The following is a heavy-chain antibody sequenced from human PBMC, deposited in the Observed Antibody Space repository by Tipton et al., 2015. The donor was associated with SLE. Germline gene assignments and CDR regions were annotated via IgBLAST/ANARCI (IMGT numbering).Heavy chain of an antibody. CDR1: GGSFSGYY. CDR3: ARGNYYGSGWHFDY. Sequence: TLSLTCAVYGGSFSGYYWSWIRQPPGKGLQWIGEINHSGSTNYNPSLKSRVTISVDTSKNQFSLKLSSVTAADTAVYYCARGNYYGSGWHFDYWGQGTLVTVSS. V-gene: IGHV4-34*01. CDR2: INHSGST. D-gene: IGHD3-10*01. J-gene: IGHJ4*02.